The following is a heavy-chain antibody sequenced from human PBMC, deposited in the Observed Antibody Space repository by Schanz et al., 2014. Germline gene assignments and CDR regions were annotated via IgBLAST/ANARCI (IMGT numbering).Heavy chain of an antibody. CDR2: IIPILGIA. CDR3: ARAPTAYCSDTSCLGTPFDY. CDR1: GGTFSTYP. V-gene: IGHV1-69*02. J-gene: IGHJ4*02. Sequence: QVQLVQSGAEVKKPGSSVKVSCKASGGTFSTYPINWLRQAPGQGLEWMGRIIPILGIANYAQKFQGRVTITADKSTFTAYMDVSSLRSEDTAVYYCARAPTAYCSDTSCLGTPFDYWGQGTLVTVSS. D-gene: IGHD2-2*01.